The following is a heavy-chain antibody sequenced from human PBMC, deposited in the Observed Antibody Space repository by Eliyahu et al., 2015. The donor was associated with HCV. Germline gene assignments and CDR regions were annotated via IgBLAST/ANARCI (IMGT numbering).Heavy chain of an antibody. CDR3: ARDHLKYGEAH. Sequence: QVQLVQSGAEVKKPGASVKVSCKASGYTFTGYYMHWVRQAPGQGLEWMGWINPNXGGTNYAQKFQGRVTMTRDTSISTAYMELSRLRSDDTAVYYCARDHLKYGEAHWGQGTLVTVSS. D-gene: IGHD4-17*01. CDR1: GYTFTGYY. V-gene: IGHV1-2*02. J-gene: IGHJ4*02. CDR2: INPNXGGT.